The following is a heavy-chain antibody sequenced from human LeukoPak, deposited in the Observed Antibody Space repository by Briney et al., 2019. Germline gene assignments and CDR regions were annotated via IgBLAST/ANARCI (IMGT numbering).Heavy chain of an antibody. J-gene: IGHJ4*02. V-gene: IGHV1-18*01. CDR3: ARDSVIAVAARGYFDY. Sequence: ASVKVSCKAFGYTFTSYGISWVRQAPGQGLEWMGWISAYNGNTNYAQKLQGRVTMTTDTSTSTAYMELRSLRSDDTAVYYCARDSVIAVAARGYFDYWGQGTLVTVSS. CDR1: GYTFTSYG. CDR2: ISAYNGNT. D-gene: IGHD6-19*01.